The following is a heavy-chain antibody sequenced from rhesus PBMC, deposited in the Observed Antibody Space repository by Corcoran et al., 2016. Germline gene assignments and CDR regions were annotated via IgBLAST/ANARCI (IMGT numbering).Heavy chain of an antibody. CDR1: GFTFSSSG. D-gene: IGHD3-3*01. CDR3: AKGDNIWTGYCSDY. Sequence: EVQLVESGGGLTKPGGSLRLSCAASGFTFSSSGRNWVRPAPGKGLEWVSTINSGGGSTYYADSVKGRFTISRDNSKNTLSLQMNSLRAEDTAVYYCAKGDNIWTGYCSDYWGQGVLVTVSS. J-gene: IGHJ4*01. CDR2: INSGGGST. V-gene: IGHV3S25*01.